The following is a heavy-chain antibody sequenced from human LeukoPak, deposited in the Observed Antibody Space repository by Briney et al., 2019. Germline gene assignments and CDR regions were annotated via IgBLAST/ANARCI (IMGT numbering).Heavy chain of an antibody. CDR1: GGTFSSYA. D-gene: IGHD3-10*01. J-gene: IGHJ5*02. V-gene: IGHV1-69*13. Sequence: ASVKVSCKASGGTFSSYAISWVRQAPGQGLEWMGGIIPIFGTANYAQKFQGRVTITADESTSTAYMELSSLRSEDTAVYYCARESVLWFGEPPYWFDPWGQGTLVTVSS. CDR2: IIPIFGTA. CDR3: ARESVLWFGEPPYWFDP.